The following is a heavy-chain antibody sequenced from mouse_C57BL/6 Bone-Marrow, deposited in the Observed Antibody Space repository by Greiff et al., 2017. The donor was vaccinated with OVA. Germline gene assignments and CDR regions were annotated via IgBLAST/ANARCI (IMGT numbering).Heavy chain of an antibody. Sequence: QVQLQQPGAELVMPGASVKLSCKASGSTFPSSWMPWVKQRPGQGLEWIGEIDPSDSYTNSNQKFKGKSTLTVDKSSSTAYMQLGSLTSEDSAVYYCAREDNPGAMDYWGQGTSVTVSS. V-gene: IGHV1-69*01. J-gene: IGHJ4*01. CDR3: AREDNPGAMDY. D-gene: IGHD1-3*01. CDR1: GSTFPSSW. CDR2: IDPSDSYT.